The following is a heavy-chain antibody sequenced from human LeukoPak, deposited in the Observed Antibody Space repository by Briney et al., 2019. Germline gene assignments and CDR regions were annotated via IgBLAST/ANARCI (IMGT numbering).Heavy chain of an antibody. Sequence: PSETLSLTCTVSGGSISSYYWSWIRQPAGKGLEWIGRIYTSGSTNYNPSLKSRVTMSVDTSKNQLSLKLSSVTAADTAVYYCARDRYYYGSGEEVRYFDYWGQGTLVTVSS. CDR2: IYTSGST. CDR3: ARDRYYYGSGEEVRYFDY. V-gene: IGHV4-4*07. D-gene: IGHD3-10*01. CDR1: GGSISSYY. J-gene: IGHJ4*02.